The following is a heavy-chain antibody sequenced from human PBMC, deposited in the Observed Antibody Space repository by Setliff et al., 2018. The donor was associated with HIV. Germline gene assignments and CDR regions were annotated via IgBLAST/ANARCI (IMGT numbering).Heavy chain of an antibody. D-gene: IGHD2-15*01. CDR1: GGSIGTSY. Sequence: SETLSLTCTVSGGSIGTSYWNWIRQPPGKGLEWIAYIYISGTTNYNPSLKSRVTISLDTSRNQLSLKLGSVTAADTAMYYCAREHCSGGSCNGFDIWGQGTMVTVSS. CDR2: IYISGTT. CDR3: AREHCSGGSCNGFDI. V-gene: IGHV4-4*09. J-gene: IGHJ3*02.